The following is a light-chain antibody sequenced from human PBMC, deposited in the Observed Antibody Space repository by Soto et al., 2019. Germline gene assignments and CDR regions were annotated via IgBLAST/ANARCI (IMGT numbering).Light chain of an antibody. V-gene: IGKV3-20*01. CDR2: GAS. Sequence: EIVLTKSPGTLSLSPGEKVTLSCRASQSVSSSYFAWYQQKPGQSPRLLIYGASSMATVTPDRFSGSESGTDFTLTISRLEPEDFAVYYCQQYSSSPYNFGQGTTLEIK. CDR3: QQYSSSPYN. CDR1: QSVSSSY. J-gene: IGKJ2*01.